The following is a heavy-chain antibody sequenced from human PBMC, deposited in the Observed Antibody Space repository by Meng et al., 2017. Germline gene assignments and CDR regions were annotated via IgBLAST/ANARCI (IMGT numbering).Heavy chain of an antibody. CDR2: FYYSGST. CDR1: GCSISSHY. CDR3: ARDRKAAAGQGAGIYYGMDV. D-gene: IGHD6-13*01. Sequence: SDTLFLTFTALGCSISSHYWSWIRQPPGKGLEWIGYFYYSGSTNYNLSLKSRVTISVDTSKNQISLKLSAVTAADAAVYYCARDRKAAAGQGAGIYYGMDVWGQGTMVTVSS. V-gene: IGHV4-59*11. J-gene: IGHJ6*02.